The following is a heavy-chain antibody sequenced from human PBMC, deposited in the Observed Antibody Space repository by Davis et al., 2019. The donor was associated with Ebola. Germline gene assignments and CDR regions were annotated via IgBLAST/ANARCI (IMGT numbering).Heavy chain of an antibody. CDR3: ARRYSISWYDL. V-gene: IGHV4-34*01. D-gene: IGHD6-13*01. J-gene: IGHJ5*02. Sequence: SETLSLTCAVYGGSFSGYYWSWIRQPPGKGLEWIGEINHSGSTNYNPSLKSRVTISVDTPKNQFSLELNSLTAADTAVYYCARRYSISWYDLWGQGTLVTVSS. CDR2: INHSGST. CDR1: GGSFSGYY.